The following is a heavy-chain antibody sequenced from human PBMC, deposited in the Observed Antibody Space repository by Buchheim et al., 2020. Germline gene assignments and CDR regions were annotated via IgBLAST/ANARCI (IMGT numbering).Heavy chain of an antibody. V-gene: IGHV3-30*04. CDR1: GFTFSSYA. CDR2: ISYDGRNK. Sequence: QVQLVESGGGVVQPGRSLRLSCAASGFTFSSYAMHWVRQAPGKGLEWVAVISYDGRNKYYADSVKGRFTISRDNSKNTRYLQMNSLRAEDTAVYYCARAYYGGGFDYWGQGTL. J-gene: IGHJ4*02. CDR3: ARAYYGGGFDY. D-gene: IGHD4-23*01.